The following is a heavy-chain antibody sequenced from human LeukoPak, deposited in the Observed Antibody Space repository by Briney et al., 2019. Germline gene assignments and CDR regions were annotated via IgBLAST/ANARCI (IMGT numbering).Heavy chain of an antibody. V-gene: IGHV4-38-2*02. CDR2: IYHSGRT. CDR3: VRGYYGSGSSNWFDP. CDR1: GYSISSGYY. Sequence: SETLSLTCTVSGYSISSGYYWGWIRQPPGKGLEWIGSIYHSGRTYYNPSLKSRVTISVDTSKNQFSLKLSSVTAADTAVYYCVRGYYGSGSSNWFDPWGQGTLVTVSS. D-gene: IGHD3-10*01. J-gene: IGHJ5*02.